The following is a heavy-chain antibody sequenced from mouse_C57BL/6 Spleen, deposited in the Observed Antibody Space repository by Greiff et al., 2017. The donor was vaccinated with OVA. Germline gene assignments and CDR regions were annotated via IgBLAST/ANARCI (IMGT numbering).Heavy chain of an antibody. CDR2: IDPSDSYT. Sequence: QVQLQQPGAELVMPGASVKLSCKASGYTFTSYWMHWVKQRPGQGLEWIGEIDPSDSYTNYNQKFKGKSTLTLDKSSSTAYMQLSSLTSEDSAVYYCARGPPTITTVVAPDYWGQGTTLTVSS. CDR1: GYTFTSYW. J-gene: IGHJ2*01. V-gene: IGHV1-69*01. CDR3: ARGPPTITTVVAPDY. D-gene: IGHD1-1*01.